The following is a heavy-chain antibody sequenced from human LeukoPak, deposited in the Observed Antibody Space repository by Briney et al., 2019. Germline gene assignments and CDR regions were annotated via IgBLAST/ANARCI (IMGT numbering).Heavy chain of an antibody. V-gene: IGHV1-46*01. CDR3: ASAGTYSSEAFDP. CDR2: INPSGGST. J-gene: IGHJ5*02. Sequence: ASVKVSCKASGGTFSSYAISWVRQAPGQGLEWMGIINPSGGSTSYAQKFQGRVTMTRDTSTSTVYMELSSLRSEDTAVYYCASAGTYSSEAFDPWGQGTLVTVSS. CDR1: GGTFSSYA. D-gene: IGHD6-25*01.